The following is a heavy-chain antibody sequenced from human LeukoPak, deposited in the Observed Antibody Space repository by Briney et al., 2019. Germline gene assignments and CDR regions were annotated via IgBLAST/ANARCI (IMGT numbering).Heavy chain of an antibody. CDR1: GGSIRSSSYY. CDR3: ARGIRFGELSHFDY. CDR2: IDYSGGT. J-gene: IGHJ4*02. V-gene: IGHV4-39*07. Sequence: SETLSLTCTVSGGSIRSSSYYWGWIRQPPGKGLEWIGTIDYSGGTYYNPSLKSRVTISVDTSKNQFSLKVRSVTAADTAVYYCARGIRFGELSHFDYWGQGTLVTVSS. D-gene: IGHD3-10*01.